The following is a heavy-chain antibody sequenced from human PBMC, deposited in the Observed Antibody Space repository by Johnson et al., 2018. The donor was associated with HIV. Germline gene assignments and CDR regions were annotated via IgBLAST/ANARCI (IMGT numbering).Heavy chain of an antibody. Sequence: VQLVESGGGLVQPGGSLRLSCAASGFTFSGYWMSWVRQAPGKGLEWVANIKQDGSEMYYVDSVKGRFTISRDNAKNSLYLQMNSLRAEDTAGYYCAKSIAAGIVGYSFDIWGQGTMVTVSS. CDR1: GFTFSGYW. J-gene: IGHJ3*02. CDR2: IKQDGSEM. V-gene: IGHV3-7*01. CDR3: AKSIAAGIVGYSFDI. D-gene: IGHD6-6*01.